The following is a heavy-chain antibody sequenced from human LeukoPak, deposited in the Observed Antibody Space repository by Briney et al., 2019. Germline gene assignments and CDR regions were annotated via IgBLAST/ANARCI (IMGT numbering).Heavy chain of an antibody. CDR1: GYTFTSYA. D-gene: IGHD2-2*01. CDR2: INPNSGDT. CDR3: ARDLEHCRNIICSNSAY. Sequence: ASVKVSCKASGYTFTSYAMHWVRQAPGQGLEWMGWINPNSGDTNYAQKFQGRVTMTRDTSISTAYMELSSLRSDDTAVYYCARDLEHCRNIICSNSAYWGQGTLVTVSS. J-gene: IGHJ4*02. V-gene: IGHV1-2*02.